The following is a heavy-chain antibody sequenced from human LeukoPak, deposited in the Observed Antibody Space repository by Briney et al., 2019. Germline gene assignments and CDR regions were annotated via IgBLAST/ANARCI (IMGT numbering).Heavy chain of an antibody. CDR3: AREGKVEQLRGRPHDY. J-gene: IGHJ4*02. Sequence: PGGSLRLSCAASGFTFSSYAMSWVRQAPGKGLVWVSRIITDGSITNYADSVKGRFTISRDNAKNALYLEMNSLRAEDTAVYYCAREGKVEQLRGRPHDYWGQGTLVTVSS. D-gene: IGHD6-13*01. CDR2: IITDGSIT. V-gene: IGHV3-74*01. CDR1: GFTFSSYA.